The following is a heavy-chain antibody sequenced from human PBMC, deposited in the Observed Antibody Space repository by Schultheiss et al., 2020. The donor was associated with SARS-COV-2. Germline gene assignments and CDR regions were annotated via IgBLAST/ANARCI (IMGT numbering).Heavy chain of an antibody. CDR1: GGSFSGYY. CDR3: ARGFCGSSSWIGCYYYYYGMDV. V-gene: IGHV4-34*01. Sequence: SETLSLTCAVYGGSFSGYYWSWIRQPPGKGLEWIGEINHSGSTNYNPSLKSRVTISVDTSKNQFSLKLSSVTAADTAVYYCARGFCGSSSWIGCYYYYYGMDVWGQGTTVTVSS. D-gene: IGHD6-6*01. CDR2: INHSGST. J-gene: IGHJ6*02.